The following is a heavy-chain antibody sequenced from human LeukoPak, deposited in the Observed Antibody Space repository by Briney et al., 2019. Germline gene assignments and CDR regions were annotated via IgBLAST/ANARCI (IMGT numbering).Heavy chain of an antibody. J-gene: IGHJ6*02. Sequence: GGSLRLSCAASGFTFSSYAMHWVRQAPGKGLEWVAVIWYDGSNKYYADSVKGRFTISRDNSKNTLYLQMNSLRAEDTAVYYCARGDDFWSGYPYDYYYYGMDVWGQGTTVTVSS. D-gene: IGHD3-3*01. CDR1: GFTFSSYA. V-gene: IGHV3-33*08. CDR3: ARGDDFWSGYPYDYYYYGMDV. CDR2: IWYDGSNK.